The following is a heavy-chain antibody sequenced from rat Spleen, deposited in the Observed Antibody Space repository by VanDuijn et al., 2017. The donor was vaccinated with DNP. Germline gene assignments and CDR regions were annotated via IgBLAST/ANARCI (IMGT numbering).Heavy chain of an antibody. CDR3: ARLRNSGTFDY. V-gene: IGHV5-7*01. Sequence: EVQLVESGGDLVQPGRSLKLFCAASGFTFSDYYMAWIRQAPTKGLEWVAYIRYDGRSTYYRDSVKGRFTISRDNAKSTLCLQMDSLRSEDTATYYCARLRNSGTFDYWGQGVMVTVSS. J-gene: IGHJ2*01. D-gene: IGHD4-3*01. CDR1: GFTFSDYY. CDR2: IRYDGRST.